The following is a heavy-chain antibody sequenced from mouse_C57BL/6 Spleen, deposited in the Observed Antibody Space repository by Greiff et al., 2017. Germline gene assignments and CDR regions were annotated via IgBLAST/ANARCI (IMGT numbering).Heavy chain of an antibody. Sequence: EVKLMESGAELVRPGASVKLSCTASGFNIKDDYMHWVKQRPEQGLEWIGWIDPENGDTEYASKFQGKATITADTSSNTAYLQLSSLTSEDTAVYYCIYGSSYFDYWGQGTTLTVSS. CDR2: IDPENGDT. CDR3: IYGSSYFDY. CDR1: GFNIKDDY. J-gene: IGHJ2*01. V-gene: IGHV14-4*01. D-gene: IGHD1-1*01.